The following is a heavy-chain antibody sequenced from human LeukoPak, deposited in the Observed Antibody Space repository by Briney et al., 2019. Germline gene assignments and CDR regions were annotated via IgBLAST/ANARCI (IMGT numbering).Heavy chain of an antibody. CDR2: ITSSGGNI. CDR3: ARHYYGSGTSHYYGMDV. J-gene: IGHJ6*02. Sequence: PGGSLRLSCAASGFTFSDWYMSWIRQAPGKELEWVSYITSSGGNIYYADSVKGRFTISRDNAQNSLYLQMNSLRADDTAVYYCARHYYGSGTSHYYGMDVWGRGTTVTVSS. CDR1: GFTFSDWY. V-gene: IGHV3-11*01. D-gene: IGHD3-10*01.